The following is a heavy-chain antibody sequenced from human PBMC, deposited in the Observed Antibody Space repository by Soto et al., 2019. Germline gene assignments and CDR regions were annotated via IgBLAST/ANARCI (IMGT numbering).Heavy chain of an antibody. CDR1: GGSISSSSYY. CDR3: ARSYYYGSGSFPGEFDY. V-gene: IGHV4-39*01. D-gene: IGHD3-10*01. CDR2: IYYSGST. Sequence: LSLTCTVSGGSISSSSYYWGWIRQPPGKGLEWIGSIYYSGSTYYNPSLKSRVTISVDTSKNQFSLKLSSVTAADTAVYYCARSYYYGSGSFPGEFDYWGQGTLVTVSS. J-gene: IGHJ4*02.